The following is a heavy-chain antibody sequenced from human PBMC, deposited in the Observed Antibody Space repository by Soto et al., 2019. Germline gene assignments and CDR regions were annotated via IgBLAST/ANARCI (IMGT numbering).Heavy chain of an antibody. J-gene: IGHJ5*02. CDR2: ISAYNGNT. V-gene: IGHV1-18*01. Sequence: QVQLVQSGPEVKKPGASVRVSCKASGDTFSNYDISWVRQAPGQGLEWMGWISAYNGNTNYAQKFQGRVTMTTDTSTATAYMDLRSLRSDDTAMYYCARDEYNSGRTWFGPWGQGTLVTVSS. CDR3: ARDEYNSGRTWFGP. D-gene: IGHD1-1*01. CDR1: GDTFSNYD.